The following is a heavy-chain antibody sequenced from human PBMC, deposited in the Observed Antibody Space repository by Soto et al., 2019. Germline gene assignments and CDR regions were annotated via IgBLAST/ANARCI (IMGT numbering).Heavy chain of an antibody. J-gene: IGHJ4*02. CDR3: ASVDYGAYIPHFDY. CDR1: GFIFSDYA. V-gene: IGHV3-30*09. D-gene: IGHD4-17*01. CDR2: ISYGGDNK. Sequence: QVQLVESGGGVVQPGRSLRLSCAASGFIFSDYAMHWVRQAPGKGLEWVAVISYGGDNKYYADSVRGRFAISRDNSKNTLYLQMNSLRAEDTAIYYCASVDYGAYIPHFDYWGQGTLVTVSS.